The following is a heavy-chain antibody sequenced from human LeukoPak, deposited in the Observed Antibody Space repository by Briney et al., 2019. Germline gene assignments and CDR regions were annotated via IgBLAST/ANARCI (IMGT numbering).Heavy chain of an antibody. Sequence: GGSLRLSCAASGFTFSSYWMSWVRQARGKVLEWVANIKQDGSEKYYVDSVKGRFTISRDNAKNSLYLQMNSLRAEDTAVYYCAREGDIVVVPAAPGDVWGKGTTVTVSS. D-gene: IGHD2-2*01. CDR1: GFTFSSYW. CDR2: IKQDGSEK. J-gene: IGHJ6*04. V-gene: IGHV3-7*01. CDR3: AREGDIVVVPAAPGDV.